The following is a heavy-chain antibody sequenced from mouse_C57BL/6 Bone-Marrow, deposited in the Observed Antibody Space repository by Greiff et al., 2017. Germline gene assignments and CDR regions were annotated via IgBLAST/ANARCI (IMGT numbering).Heavy chain of an antibody. D-gene: IGHD1-1*01. Sequence: EVQGVESGEGLVKPGGSLKLSCAASGFTFSSYAMSWVRQTPEKRLEWVAYISSGGDYIYYADTVKGRFTISRDNARNTLYLQMSSLKSEDTAMYYCTRGGSLIYYYGSPYYFDYWGQGTTLTVSS. CDR1: GFTFSSYA. CDR2: ISSGGDYI. CDR3: TRGGSLIYYYGSPYYFDY. J-gene: IGHJ2*01. V-gene: IGHV5-9-1*02.